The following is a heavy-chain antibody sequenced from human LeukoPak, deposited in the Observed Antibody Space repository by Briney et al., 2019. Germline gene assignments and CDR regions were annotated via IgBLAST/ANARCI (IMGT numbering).Heavy chain of an antibody. V-gene: IGHV4-61*02. J-gene: IGHJ5*02. CDR1: GGSISSGSYY. CDR3: AREGHWFDP. Sequence: PSETLSLTCTVSGGSISSGSYYWRWIRQPAGTGLEWIGRIYTSGSTNYNPSLKSRVTISVDTSKNQFSLKLSSVTAADTAVYYCAREGHWFDPWGQGTLVTVSS. CDR2: IYTSGST.